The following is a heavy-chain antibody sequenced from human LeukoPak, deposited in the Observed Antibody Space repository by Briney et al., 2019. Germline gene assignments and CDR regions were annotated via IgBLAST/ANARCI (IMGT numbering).Heavy chain of an antibody. D-gene: IGHD2-15*01. CDR3: ASGWHGDAFDI. Sequence: GGSLRLSCAASGFTFSSYWMSWVRQAPGKGLEWVANIKQDGSEKYYVDSVKGRFTISRDNAKNSLYLQMNSLRAEDTAVYYCASGWHGDAFDIWGQGTMATVSS. CDR1: GFTFSSYW. CDR2: IKQDGSEK. V-gene: IGHV3-7*01. J-gene: IGHJ3*02.